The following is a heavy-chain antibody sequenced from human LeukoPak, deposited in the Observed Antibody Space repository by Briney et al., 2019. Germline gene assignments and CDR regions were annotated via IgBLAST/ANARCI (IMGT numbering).Heavy chain of an antibody. CDR1: GGSVSIGTYY. V-gene: IGHV4-61*01. J-gene: IGHJ5*02. CDR3: AREMIAAAGSWFDP. CDR2: IWNSGST. Sequence: SETLSLTCSVSGGSVSIGTYYWSWIRQPPGKGLEWIGYIWNSGSTKYNPSLKSRVTISVDTSKNQFSLKLSSVTAADTAVYYCAREMIAAAGSWFDPWGQGTLVTVSS. D-gene: IGHD6-13*01.